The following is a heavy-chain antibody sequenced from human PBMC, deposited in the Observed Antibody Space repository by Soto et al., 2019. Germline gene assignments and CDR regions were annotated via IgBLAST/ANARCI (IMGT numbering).Heavy chain of an antibody. CDR1: GFTFSNYA. J-gene: IGHJ6*02. CDR3: ATRAYCLSADCGEDYFGMDV. Sequence: EVQLLESGGGLVQPGGSRRLSCAASGFTFSNYAMTWVRQAPGMGLEWVSSISGSGGSTYYADSVKGRFTISRDNSKDTVYLQMNSLRAEDTALHYCATRAYCLSADCGEDYFGMDVWGQGTTVTVSS. V-gene: IGHV3-23*01. CDR2: ISGSGGST. D-gene: IGHD2-21*01.